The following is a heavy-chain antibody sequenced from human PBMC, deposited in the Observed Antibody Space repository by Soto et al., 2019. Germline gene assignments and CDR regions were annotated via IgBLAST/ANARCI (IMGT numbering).Heavy chain of an antibody. CDR2: IYNSVNI. D-gene: IGHD3-10*01. CDR1: GASISNGYYT. V-gene: IGHV4-30-4*01. CDR3: ARGPSGDKVDY. Sequence: QVQLQESGPGLVEPSQTLSLTCTVSGASISNGYYTWSWLRQPPGKDLEWIGHIYNSVNIYSNPSLKSRVTLYADTSKNQFSLKLSSVTAADTAGYYCARGPSGDKVDYCCHGTLVIVSS. J-gene: IGHJ4*01.